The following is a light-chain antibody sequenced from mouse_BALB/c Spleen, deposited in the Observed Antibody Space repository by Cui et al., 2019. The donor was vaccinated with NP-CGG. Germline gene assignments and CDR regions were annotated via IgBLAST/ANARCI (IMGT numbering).Light chain of an antibody. V-gene: IGLV1*01. Sequence: QSVVTHESAVTTSPGETVTLTCRSSTGAITTSNYANWVQEKPDHLFTGLIGGTNNRAPGVPARFSGSLIGDKAALTITGAQTEDEAIYFCVLWYSNHWVFGGGTKLTVL. J-gene: IGLJ1*01. CDR2: GTN. CDR3: VLWYSNHWV. CDR1: TGAITTSNY.